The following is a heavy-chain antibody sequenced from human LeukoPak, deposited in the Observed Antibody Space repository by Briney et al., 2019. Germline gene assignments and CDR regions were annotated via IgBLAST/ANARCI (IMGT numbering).Heavy chain of an antibody. J-gene: IGHJ3*01. CDR3: AKNSSGSDFDV. Sequence: PSETLSLTCAVSGYSISSSDYWGWIRQPPGKGLEWIASIYYSGSTHYNPSLKSRVTISVDTSKRQFSLNVNSVTAADTAIYYCAKNSSGSDFDVWGQGTMVTVSS. D-gene: IGHD6-19*01. CDR2: IYYSGST. V-gene: IGHV4-38-2*01. CDR1: GYSISSSDY.